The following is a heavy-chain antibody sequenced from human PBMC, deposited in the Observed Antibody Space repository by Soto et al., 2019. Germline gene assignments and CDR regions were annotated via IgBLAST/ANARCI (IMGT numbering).Heavy chain of an antibody. Sequence: QVQLVQSGAEVKKPGSSVKVSCKASGGTFSSYTISWVRQAPGQGLEWMGRIIPILGIANYAQKFQGRVTITADKSTSTAYMELSSLRSEDTAVYYCARAGAVRGVSYVGMDVWGQGTTVTVSS. CDR3: ARAGAVRGVSYVGMDV. CDR1: GGTFSSYT. CDR2: IIPILGIA. D-gene: IGHD3-10*01. J-gene: IGHJ6*02. V-gene: IGHV1-69*02.